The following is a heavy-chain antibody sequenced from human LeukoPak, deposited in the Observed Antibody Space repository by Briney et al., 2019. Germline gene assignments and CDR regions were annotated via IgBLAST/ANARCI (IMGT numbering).Heavy chain of an antibody. CDR1: GGSISSSNLY. CDR2: IYNSGST. V-gene: IGHV4-39*07. CDR3: AREGGSLFDY. Sequence: SETLSLTCSVSGGSISSSNLYWGWIRQPPGKGLEWIANIYNSGSTYYNPSLKSRVTISVDKSKNQFSLKLSSVTAADTAVYYCAREGGSLFDYWGQGTLVTVSS. D-gene: IGHD1-26*01. J-gene: IGHJ4*02.